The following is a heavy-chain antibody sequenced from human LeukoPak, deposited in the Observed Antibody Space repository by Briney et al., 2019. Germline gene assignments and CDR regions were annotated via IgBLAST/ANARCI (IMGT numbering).Heavy chain of an antibody. J-gene: IGHJ3*02. V-gene: IGHV4-59*01. CDR1: GGSISSYY. Sequence: SETLSLTCTVSGGSISSYYWSWIRQPPGKGLEWIGYTYYSGSTNYNPSLKSRVTISVDTSKNQFSLKLSSVTAADTAVYYCARVVGNTMIVVVPDAFDIWGQGTMVTVSS. CDR2: TYYSGST. CDR3: ARVVGNTMIVVVPDAFDI. D-gene: IGHD3-22*01.